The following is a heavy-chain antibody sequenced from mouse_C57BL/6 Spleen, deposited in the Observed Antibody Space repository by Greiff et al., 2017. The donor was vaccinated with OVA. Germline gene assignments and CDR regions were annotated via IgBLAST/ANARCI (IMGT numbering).Heavy chain of an antibody. V-gene: IGHV1-69*01. Sequence: QVQLQQPGAELVMPGASVKLSCKASGYTFTSYWMHWVKQRPGQGLEWIGEIDPSASYTNYNQKFKGKSTLTVDKSSSTAYMQLSSLTSEDSAVYYCARASLYYGSSSYYFDDWGQGTTLTVSS. CDR1: GYTFTSYW. J-gene: IGHJ2*01. CDR3: ARASLYYGSSSYYFDD. D-gene: IGHD1-1*01. CDR2: IDPSASYT.